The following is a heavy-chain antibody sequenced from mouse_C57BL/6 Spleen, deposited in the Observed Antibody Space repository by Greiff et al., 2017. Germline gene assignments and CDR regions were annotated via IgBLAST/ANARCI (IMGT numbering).Heavy chain of an antibody. Sequence: EVKLVESGGGLVQPGGSLSLSCAASGFTFTDYYMSWVRQPPGKALEWLGFIRNKANGYTTEYSASVKGRFAISRDNSPSILYLQMNALRAEDSATYYCAIYGNDYDEWFAYWGQGTLVTVSA. CDR3: AIYGNDYDEWFAY. V-gene: IGHV7-3*01. CDR2: IRNKANGYTT. J-gene: IGHJ3*01. D-gene: IGHD2-4*01. CDR1: GFTFTDYY.